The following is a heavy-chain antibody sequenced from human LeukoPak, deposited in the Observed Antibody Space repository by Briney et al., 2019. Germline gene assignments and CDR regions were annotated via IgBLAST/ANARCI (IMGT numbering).Heavy chain of an antibody. J-gene: IGHJ6*02. CDR1: GYTLTELS. V-gene: IGHV1-24*01. Sequence: ASVKVSCTVPGYTLTELSMHWVRQAPGKGLEWMGGFDPGDGETIYAQKFQGRVTMTEDTSTDTAYMELSSPRSEDTAVYYCATTFTFAYYYYGMDVWGQGTTVTVSS. CDR3: ATTFTFAYYYYGMDV. D-gene: IGHD3-16*01. CDR2: FDPGDGET.